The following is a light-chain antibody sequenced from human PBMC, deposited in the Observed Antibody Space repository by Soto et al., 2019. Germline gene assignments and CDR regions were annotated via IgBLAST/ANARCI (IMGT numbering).Light chain of an antibody. CDR2: GNS. J-gene: IGLJ3*02. V-gene: IGLV1-40*01. CDR3: QYYDSSLSGWV. Sequence: QSVLTQPPSVSGAPGQRVTISCTGSSSNIGAGYDVHWYQQLPGTAPKLLIYGNSNRPSGVPDRFSGSKSGTSASLAITGLQDADEADYYCQYYDSSLSGWVFGGGTKLTVL. CDR1: SSNIGAGYD.